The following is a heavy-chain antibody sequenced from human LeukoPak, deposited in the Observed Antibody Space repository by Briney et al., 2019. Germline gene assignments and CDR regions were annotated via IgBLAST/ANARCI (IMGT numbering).Heavy chain of an antibody. Sequence: GGSLRLSCAASGFTFSSYAMSWVRQAPGKGLEWVSAISGSGGSTYYADSVKGRFTISRDNSKNTPYLQMNSLRAEDTAVYCCANHIAVAGKYAFFDYWGQGTLVTVSS. J-gene: IGHJ4*02. V-gene: IGHV3-23*01. CDR3: ANHIAVAGKYAFFDY. CDR2: ISGSGGST. D-gene: IGHD6-19*01. CDR1: GFTFSSYA.